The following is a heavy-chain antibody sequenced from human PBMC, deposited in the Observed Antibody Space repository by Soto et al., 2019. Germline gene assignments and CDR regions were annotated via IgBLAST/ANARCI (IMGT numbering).Heavy chain of an antibody. CDR2: IYYTGST. CDR3: ARVDSSGSYFDY. D-gene: IGHD3-22*01. J-gene: IGHJ4*02. Sequence: QVQLQESGPGLVKPSETLSLTCTVSGGSISSYYWSWIRQPPGKGLEWIAYIYYTGSTNYNPSLKSPFTLSADTSKNQFSLKLISVTAADTAMYYCARVDSSGSYFDYWGQGTLVTVSS. CDR1: GGSISSYY. V-gene: IGHV4-59*01.